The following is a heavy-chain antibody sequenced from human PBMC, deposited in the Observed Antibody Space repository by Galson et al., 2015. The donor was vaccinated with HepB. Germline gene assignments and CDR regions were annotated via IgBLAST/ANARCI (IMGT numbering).Heavy chain of an antibody. Sequence: SLRLSCAASGFTFSSYGMHWVRQAPGKGLEWVAVIWYDGSNKYYADSVKGRFTISRDNSKNTLYLQMNSLRAEDTAVYYCARGLYCSSTSCYAGSYYYYYMDVWGKGTTVTVSS. CDR1: GFTFSSYG. V-gene: IGHV3-33*01. J-gene: IGHJ6*03. CDR3: ARGLYCSSTSCYAGSYYYYYMDV. CDR2: IWYDGSNK. D-gene: IGHD2-2*01.